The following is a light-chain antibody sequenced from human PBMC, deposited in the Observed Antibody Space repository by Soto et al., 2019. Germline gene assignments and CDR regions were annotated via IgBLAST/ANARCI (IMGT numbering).Light chain of an antibody. J-gene: IGKJ3*01. CDR1: QGINNY. CDR2: AAS. V-gene: IGKV1-27*01. CDR3: QKYNSVPL. Sequence: DIQMTQSPSSLSASVGDRVTITCRASQGINNYVAWYQQKPGKAPKLLIYAASTLQSGVPSRFSGSGSGTDFTINISILQHEDVATYSYQKYNSVPLFGPGTRVDIK.